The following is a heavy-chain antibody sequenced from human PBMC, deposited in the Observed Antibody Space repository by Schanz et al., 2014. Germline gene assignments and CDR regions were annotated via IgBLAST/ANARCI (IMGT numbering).Heavy chain of an antibody. V-gene: IGHV3-30*04. CDR2: ISYDGSHK. Sequence: AASGFTFSNFAIHWVRQAPGKGLEWVAVISYDGSHKDYADSVKGRFTISRDNAKNTLYLQMNSLRAEDTAVYYCARPLGPNYYYYGLDVWGQGTTVTVSS. CDR3: ARPLGPNYYYYGLDV. J-gene: IGHJ6*02. CDR1: GFTFSNFA.